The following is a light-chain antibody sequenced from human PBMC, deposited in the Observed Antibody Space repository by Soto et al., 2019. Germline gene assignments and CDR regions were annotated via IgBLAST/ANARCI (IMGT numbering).Light chain of an antibody. CDR1: QSVSSY. V-gene: IGKV1-39*01. Sequence: DIQMTQSPSSLSASVGDRVIITCRASQSVSSYLSWYQQKPGKAPNLLIYGASTLQSGVPSRFGGSVSGTDFTLTISSLQPEDFATYYCQQGYSTPPTFGGGTKVEIK. J-gene: IGKJ4*01. CDR3: QQGYSTPPT. CDR2: GAS.